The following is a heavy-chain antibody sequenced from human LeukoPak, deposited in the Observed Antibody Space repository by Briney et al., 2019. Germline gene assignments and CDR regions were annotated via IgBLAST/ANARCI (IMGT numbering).Heavy chain of an antibody. CDR2: ISSSSRYT. CDR1: GFTFSDDY. V-gene: IGHV3-11*06. D-gene: IGHD7-27*01. Sequence: GGSLRLSCVASGFTFSDDYMSRIRQAPGKGLEWISYISSSSRYTNYADSVKGRFTISRDNAKNSLYLQMNSLRVEDTAVYYCARDNWGTPDGIDGFDIWGQGTMVTVS. J-gene: IGHJ3*02. CDR3: ARDNWGTPDGIDGFDI.